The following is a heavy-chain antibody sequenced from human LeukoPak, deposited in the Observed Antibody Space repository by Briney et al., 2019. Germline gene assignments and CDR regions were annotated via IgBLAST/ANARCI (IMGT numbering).Heavy chain of an antibody. CDR1: GGSISSYY. CDR2: IYYSGST. Sequence: SETLSLTCTVSGGSISSYYWSWIRQPPGKGLEWIGYIYYSGSTNYNPSLKSRVTISVDTSKNQFSLKLSSVTAADTAVYYCARFAAALDYWGQGALVTVSS. CDR3: ARFAAALDY. V-gene: IGHV4-59*01. J-gene: IGHJ4*02. D-gene: IGHD2-2*01.